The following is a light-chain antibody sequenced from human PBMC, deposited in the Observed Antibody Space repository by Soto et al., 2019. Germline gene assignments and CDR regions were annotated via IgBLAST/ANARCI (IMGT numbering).Light chain of an antibody. CDR3: QRRYIRPLP. CDR2: GAS. CDR1: QSVSSS. Sequence: AAVSLSKGERATLSCRASQSVSSSLAWYQQKPGQAPRLLIYGASNGAAGIPARFSGTGSGTDFTLTISSLEPDDFAVYYCQRRYIRPLPSGGRTNVDIK. V-gene: IGKV3-11*01. J-gene: IGKJ4*01.